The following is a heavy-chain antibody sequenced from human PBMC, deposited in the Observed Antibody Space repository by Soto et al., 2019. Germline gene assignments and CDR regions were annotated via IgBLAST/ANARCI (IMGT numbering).Heavy chain of an antibody. CDR3: ARPTLVGTMVRGVIPFTYYYYGMDV. Sequence: EVQLVESGGGLVQPGGSLRLSCAASGFTFSSYSMNWVRQAPGKGLEWVSYISSSSSTIYYADSVKGRFTISRDNAKNSLYLQMNSLRDEDTAVYYCARPTLVGTMVRGVIPFTYYYYGMDVWGQGTTVTVSS. J-gene: IGHJ6*02. D-gene: IGHD3-10*01. CDR1: GFTFSSYS. CDR2: ISSSSSTI. V-gene: IGHV3-48*02.